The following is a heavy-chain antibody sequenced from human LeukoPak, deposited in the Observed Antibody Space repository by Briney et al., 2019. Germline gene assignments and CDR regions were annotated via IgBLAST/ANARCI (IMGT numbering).Heavy chain of an antibody. Sequence: GGSLRLSCAASGFTFSSYSMNWVRQAPGKGLEWISSITSSSSYIYYADSVKGRFTISRDNAKNSLYLQMNSLRAKDTAVYYCAKNIAVAGIAAFDIWGQGTMVTVSS. V-gene: IGHV3-21*01. CDR3: AKNIAVAGIAAFDI. J-gene: IGHJ3*02. D-gene: IGHD6-19*01. CDR1: GFTFSSYS. CDR2: ITSSSSYI.